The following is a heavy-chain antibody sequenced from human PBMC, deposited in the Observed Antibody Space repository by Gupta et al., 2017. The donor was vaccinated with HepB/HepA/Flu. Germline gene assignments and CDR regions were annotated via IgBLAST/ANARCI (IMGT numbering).Heavy chain of an antibody. CDR2: VTGSGTDT. V-gene: IGHV3-23*01. CDR3: AKEFMKRENGWFDP. D-gene: IGHD1-1*01. CDR1: GFIFKDFA. Sequence: EVSLMQSGGGLAQTGESLRLSCTASGFIFKDFAMNWVRQAPGKGLEWVSTVTGSGTDTFYADSVKGRFSISRDNSANTLYLQMDSLRVEASAIYYCAKEFMKRENGWFDPWGQGTLVTVSS. J-gene: IGHJ5*02.